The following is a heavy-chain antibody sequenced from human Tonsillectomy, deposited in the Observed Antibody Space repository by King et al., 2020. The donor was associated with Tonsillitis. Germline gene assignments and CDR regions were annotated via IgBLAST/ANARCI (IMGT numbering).Heavy chain of an antibody. CDR2: IYYSGTT. Sequence: QLQESGPGLVKPSQTLSLICSVSGGSIRTGDFYWSWIRQPPGKGLAWIGYIYYSGTTYDNPSLQGRVSMSVDASKNQFSLKLRSVTAAVPAVYYCARGEGTTGGFDYWGQGTLVTVSS. D-gene: IGHD1-7*01. CDR1: GGSIRTGDFY. V-gene: IGHV4-30-4*01. CDR3: ARGEGTTGGFDY. J-gene: IGHJ4*02.